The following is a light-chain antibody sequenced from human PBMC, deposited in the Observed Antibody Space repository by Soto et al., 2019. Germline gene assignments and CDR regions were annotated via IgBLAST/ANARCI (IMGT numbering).Light chain of an antibody. J-gene: IGKJ1*01. CDR2: LGS. Sequence: DIVMTQSPLSLPVTPGEPASISCRSSQSLLHSNGYNYLDWYLQKPGQSPQLLIYLGSNRASGVPDRFSGSGSGTDFKLKISRVEAEDVGVYYCMHPLQSWTFGQGTKVEIK. CDR3: MHPLQSWT. V-gene: IGKV2-28*01. CDR1: QSLLHSNGYNY.